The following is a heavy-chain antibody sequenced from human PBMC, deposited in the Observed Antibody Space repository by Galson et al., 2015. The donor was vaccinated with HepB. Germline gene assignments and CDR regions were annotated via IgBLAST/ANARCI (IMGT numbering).Heavy chain of an antibody. V-gene: IGHV3-23*01. D-gene: IGHD6-13*01. Sequence: SLRLSCAASGFTFSSYAMSWVRQAPGKGLEWVSAISGSGGSTYYADSVKGRFTISRDNSKNTLYLQMNSLRAEDTAVYYCAKAAHSSSWPVGHYYYYGMDVWGQGTTVTVSS. CDR3: AKAAHSSSWPVGHYYYYGMDV. J-gene: IGHJ6*02. CDR2: ISGSGGST. CDR1: GFTFSSYA.